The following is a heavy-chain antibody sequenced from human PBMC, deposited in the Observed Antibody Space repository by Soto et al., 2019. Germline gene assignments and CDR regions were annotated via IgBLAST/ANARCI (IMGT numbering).Heavy chain of an antibody. CDR3: ARDGIVVVVAATDNWFDP. CDR2: ISAYNGDT. Sequence: ASVKVSCKASGYTFTIYGISWVRQAPGQGLEWMGWISAYNGDTNYAQKLQGRVTMTTDTSTSTAYMELRSLRSDDTAVYYCARDGIVVVVAATDNWFDPWGQGTLVTVSS. CDR1: GYTFTIYG. J-gene: IGHJ5*02. V-gene: IGHV1-18*01. D-gene: IGHD2-15*01.